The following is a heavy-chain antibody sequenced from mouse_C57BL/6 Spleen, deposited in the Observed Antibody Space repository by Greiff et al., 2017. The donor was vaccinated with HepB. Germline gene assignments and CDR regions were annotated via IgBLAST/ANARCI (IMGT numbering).Heavy chain of an antibody. J-gene: IGHJ1*03. D-gene: IGHD2-5*01. CDR3: ARYYSNYEYFDV. CDR1: GYTFTSYW. V-gene: IGHV1-64*01. Sequence: QVQLQQPGAELVKPGASVKLSCKASGYTFTSYWMHWVKQRPGQGLEWIGMIHPNSGSTNYNEKFKSKATLTVDKSSSTAYMQLSSLTSEDSAVYYCARYYSNYEYFDVWGTGTTVTVSS. CDR2: IHPNSGST.